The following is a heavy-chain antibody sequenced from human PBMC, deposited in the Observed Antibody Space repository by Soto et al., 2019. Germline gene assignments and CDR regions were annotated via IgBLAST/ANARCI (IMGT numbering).Heavy chain of an antibody. CDR3: ARQRGYSGYDFDYYYMDV. Sequence: GESLKISCKGSGYSFTSYWIGWVRQMPGKGLEWMGIIYPGDSDTRYSPSFQGQVTISADKSISTAYLQWSSLKASDTATYYCARQRGYSGYDFDYYYMDVWGKGTTVTVSS. V-gene: IGHV5-51*01. CDR2: IYPGDSDT. D-gene: IGHD5-12*01. CDR1: GYSFTSYW. J-gene: IGHJ6*03.